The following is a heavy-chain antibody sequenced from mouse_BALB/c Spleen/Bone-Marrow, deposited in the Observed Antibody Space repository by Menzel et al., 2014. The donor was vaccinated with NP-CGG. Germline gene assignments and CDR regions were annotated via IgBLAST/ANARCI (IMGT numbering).Heavy chain of an antibody. V-gene: IGHV5-9-1*01. CDR1: GFTFSSYA. CDR2: ISSGGSYI. CDR3: ARRYGNYGAMDY. J-gene: IGHJ4*01. D-gene: IGHD2-10*02. Sequence: DVKLVESGGGLVKPGGSLKLSCAASGFTFSSYAMSWVCQTPEKRLEWVATISSGGSYIYYPDSVKGRFTISRDNAKNTLYLQMSSLRSEDTAMYYCARRYGNYGAMDYWGQGTSVTVSS.